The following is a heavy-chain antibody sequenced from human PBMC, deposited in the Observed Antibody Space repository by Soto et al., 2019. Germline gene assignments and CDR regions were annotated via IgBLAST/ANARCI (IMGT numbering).Heavy chain of an antibody. Sequence: SVKVSCKASGFTFTSSAVQWVRQARGQRLEWIGWIVVGSGNTNYAQKFQERVTITRDMSTSTAYMELSSPRSEDTAVYYCAAEGYSYGYYYYYGMDVWGQGTTVTVSS. J-gene: IGHJ6*02. V-gene: IGHV1-58*01. D-gene: IGHD5-18*01. CDR2: IVVGSGNT. CDR1: GFTFTSSA. CDR3: AAEGYSYGYYYYYGMDV.